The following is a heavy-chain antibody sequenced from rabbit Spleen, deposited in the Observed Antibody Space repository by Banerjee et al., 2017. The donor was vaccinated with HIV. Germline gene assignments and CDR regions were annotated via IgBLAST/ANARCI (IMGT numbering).Heavy chain of an antibody. Sequence: QEQLVESGGGLVQPEGSLTLTCKASGFDFSSSYYICWVRQAPGKGLEWIACIYDGDGSTYYASWVNGRFTISRSTSLNTVTLQMTSLTVADTATYFCARDAGTSFSTYGMDLWGPGTLVTVS. D-gene: IGHD8-1*01. CDR3: ARDAGTSFSTYGMDL. V-gene: IGHV1S47*01. CDR1: GFDFSSSYY. J-gene: IGHJ6*01. CDR2: IYDGDGST.